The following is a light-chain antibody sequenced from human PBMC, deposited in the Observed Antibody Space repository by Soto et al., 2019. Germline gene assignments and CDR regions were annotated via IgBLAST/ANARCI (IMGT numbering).Light chain of an antibody. J-gene: IGKJ1*01. CDR3: QQRSNWPGT. V-gene: IGKV3-11*01. Sequence: EIVLTQSPATLSLSPGERATLSCWASQSVSSYLAWYQQKPGQAPRLLIYDASNRATGIPARFSGSGSGTDFTLTISSLEPEDVAVYYCQQRSNWPGTFGQGTKVEIK. CDR1: QSVSSY. CDR2: DAS.